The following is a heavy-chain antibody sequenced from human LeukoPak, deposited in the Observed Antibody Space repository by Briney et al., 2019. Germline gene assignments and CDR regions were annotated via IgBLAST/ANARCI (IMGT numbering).Heavy chain of an antibody. CDR1: GFTFNNYW. J-gene: IGHJ5*02. Sequence: GGSPRLSCSASGFTFNNYWMGWVRQAPGKGLEWVASIKADGSEKYYVDSVKGRFTISRDNTKNSLFLEMNSLRAEDAAMYFCARGPSAGYGTTFFDPWGQGTLVTVSS. D-gene: IGHD6-13*01. CDR2: IKADGSEK. CDR3: ARGPSAGYGTTFFDP. V-gene: IGHV3-7*03.